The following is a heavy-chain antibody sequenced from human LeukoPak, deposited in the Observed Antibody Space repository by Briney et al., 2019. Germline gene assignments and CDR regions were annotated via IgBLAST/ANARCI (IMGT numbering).Heavy chain of an antibody. Sequence: PGGSLRLSCAASGFTVSSNSMNWVRQAPGKGLEWVSAINGYTTYYGDSVKGRFTISRDNSVNKAYLQMDSLRVEDTAVYYCAKEVPQSSSSSGGSCAFDPWGQGTLVTVSS. J-gene: IGHJ5*02. CDR3: AKEVPQSSSSSGGSCAFDP. V-gene: IGHV3-53*01. CDR1: GFTVSSNS. D-gene: IGHD2-2*01. CDR2: INGYTT.